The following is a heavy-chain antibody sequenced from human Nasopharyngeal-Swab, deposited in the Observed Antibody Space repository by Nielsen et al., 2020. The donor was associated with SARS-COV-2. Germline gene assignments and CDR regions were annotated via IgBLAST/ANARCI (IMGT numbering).Heavy chain of an antibody. CDR2: FDPEDSET. Sequence: WVRQAPGQGLEWMGGFDPEDSETIYAQKFQGRVTMTEDTSTDTAYMELSSLRSEDTAVYYCATVHAWGGYRHNFDYWGQGTLVTVSS. D-gene: IGHD5-12*01. V-gene: IGHV1-24*01. J-gene: IGHJ4*02. CDR3: ATVHAWGGYRHNFDY.